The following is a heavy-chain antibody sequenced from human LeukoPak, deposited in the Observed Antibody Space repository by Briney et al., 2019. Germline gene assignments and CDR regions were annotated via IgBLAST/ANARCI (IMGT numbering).Heavy chain of an antibody. Sequence: ASVKVSCKASGYTFTGYYMHWVRQAPGQGLEWMGWINPNSGGTNYAQKFQGRVTMTRDMSTSTVYMELSSLRSEDTAVYYCARDGTGTNYYYYMDVWGKGTTVTVSS. D-gene: IGHD2-8*02. CDR2: INPNSGGT. J-gene: IGHJ6*03. CDR1: GYTFTGYY. CDR3: ARDGTGTNYYYYMDV. V-gene: IGHV1-2*02.